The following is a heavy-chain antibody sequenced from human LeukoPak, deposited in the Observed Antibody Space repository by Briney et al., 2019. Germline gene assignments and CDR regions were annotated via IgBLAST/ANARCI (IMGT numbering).Heavy chain of an antibody. Sequence: SETLSLTCTVSGGSISSSSYYWGWIRQPPGKGLEWIGSIYYSGSTYYNPSLKSRVTISVDTSKNQFSLKLSSVTAADTAVYYCARNKARYFDWLQGWFDPWGQGTLVTVSS. J-gene: IGHJ5*02. D-gene: IGHD3-9*01. CDR2: IYYSGST. CDR3: ARNKARYFDWLQGWFDP. CDR1: GGSISSSSYY. V-gene: IGHV4-39*01.